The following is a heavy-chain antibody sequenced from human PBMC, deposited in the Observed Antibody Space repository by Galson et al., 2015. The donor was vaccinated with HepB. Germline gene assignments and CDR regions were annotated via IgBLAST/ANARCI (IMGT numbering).Heavy chain of an antibody. V-gene: IGHV1-69*13. J-gene: IGHJ4*02. D-gene: IGHD3-3*01. CDR1: GGTFSNYA. Sequence: VKVSCKASGGTFSNYAFSWVRQAPGQGLEWMGEIIPIFGTANYAQKFQGRVTITADESTSTAYMELSSLRSEDTAVYYCARESGTYHDFWSGSVTFDYWGQGTLVTVSS. CDR2: IIPIFGTA. CDR3: ARESGTYHDFWSGSVTFDY.